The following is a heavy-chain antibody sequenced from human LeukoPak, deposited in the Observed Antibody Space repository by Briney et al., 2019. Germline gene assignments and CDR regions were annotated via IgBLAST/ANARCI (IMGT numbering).Heavy chain of an antibody. Sequence: PSETLSLTCAVFGGSISSSNLWSWVRQPPGKGLEWIGGVSHRGDTNYNPSLKSRVTISIDKSKNQFSLRLTSVTAADTAVYYCTRGGLTFGGNWGQGILVTVSS. J-gene: IGHJ4*02. V-gene: IGHV4/OR15-8*02. CDR1: GGSISSSNL. CDR2: VSHRGDT. D-gene: IGHD3-10*01. CDR3: TRGGLTFGGN.